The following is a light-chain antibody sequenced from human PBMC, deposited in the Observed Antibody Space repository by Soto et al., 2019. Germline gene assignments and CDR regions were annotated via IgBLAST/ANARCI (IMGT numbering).Light chain of an antibody. CDR1: SSDVGGYNY. V-gene: IGLV2-14*01. J-gene: IGLJ1*01. Sequence: QSALTQPASVSGSPGQSITISCTGTSSDVGGYNYVSWYQHLPGKAPKLMISDVSDRPSGVSNRFSASKSGNTASLTISGLQAEDEADYYCSSYRSSSTLYVFGTGTKVTVL. CDR3: SSYRSSSTLYV. CDR2: DVS.